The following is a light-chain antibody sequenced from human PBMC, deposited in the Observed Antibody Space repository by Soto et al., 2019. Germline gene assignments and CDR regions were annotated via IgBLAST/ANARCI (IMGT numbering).Light chain of an antibody. J-gene: IGLJ1*01. Sequence: QSVLTQPASVSGSPGQSITISCTGTSSDVGTYNLVSWYQQHPGKAPKVMIYEGSKRPSGVSNRVSGSKSGNTASLTISGLQAEDEADYYCCSYAGSSSYVFGPGTKLTVL. V-gene: IGLV2-23*01. CDR3: CSYAGSSSYV. CDR1: SSDVGTYNL. CDR2: EGS.